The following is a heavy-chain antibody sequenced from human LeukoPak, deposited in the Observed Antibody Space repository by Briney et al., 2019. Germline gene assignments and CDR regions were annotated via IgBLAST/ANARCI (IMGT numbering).Heavy chain of an antibody. CDR1: GGFFSGYY. V-gene: IGHV4-34*01. D-gene: IGHD3-10*01. J-gene: IGHJ4*02. CDR3: ARAPTMVRGVIIDDC. CDR2: INHSGST. Sequence: SETLSLTCAVYGGFFSGYYWSWIRQPPGKGLEWIGEINHSGSTNYNPSLKSRVTISVDTSKNQFSLKLSSVTAADTAVYYCARAPTMVRGVIIDDCWGQGTLVTVSS.